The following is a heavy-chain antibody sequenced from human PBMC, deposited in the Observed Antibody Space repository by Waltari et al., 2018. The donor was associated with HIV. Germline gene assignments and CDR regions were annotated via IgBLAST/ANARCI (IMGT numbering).Heavy chain of an antibody. V-gene: IGHV3-23*01. CDR2: IRSIGDTT. CDR3: AKDSMGAIDVEDYFDF. Sequence: EVQLLEYGGGLVQPGGSLRLSSANSGFIFAKNPMSWVRQAPGKGLEWVSTIRSIGDTTYYADSVKGRFTTTRANSKDTLYLQMNSLRAEDTAVYYCAKDSMGAIDVEDYFDFWGQGTLVTVSS. D-gene: IGHD1-26*01. CDR1: GFIFAKNP. J-gene: IGHJ4*02.